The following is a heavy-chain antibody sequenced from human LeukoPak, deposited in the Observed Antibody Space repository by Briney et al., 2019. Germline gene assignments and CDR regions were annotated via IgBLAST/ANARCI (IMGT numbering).Heavy chain of an antibody. V-gene: IGHV4-4*07. CDR2: IYTSGST. D-gene: IGHD6-19*01. J-gene: IGHJ6*03. CDR3: ARCLPGIAVAGRPKTRGYYMDV. Sequence: PSETLSLTCTVSGGTISSYYWTWIRQPAGKGLEWIGRIYTSGSTYYNPSLKSRVTISVDKSKNQFSLKLSSVTAADTAVYYCARCLPGIAVAGRPKTRGYYMDVWGKGTTVTVSS. CDR1: GGTISSYY.